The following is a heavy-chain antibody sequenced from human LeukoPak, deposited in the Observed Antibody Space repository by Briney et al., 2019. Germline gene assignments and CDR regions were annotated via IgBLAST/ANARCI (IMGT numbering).Heavy chain of an antibody. CDR2: INAGNGNT. D-gene: IGHD6-13*01. Sequence: ASVKVSCKASGYTFTSYAMHWVRQAPGQRLEWMGWINAGNGNTKYSQKFQGRVTITRDTSASTAYMELSSLRSEDTAAYYCARPNAAAGTFDYWGQGTLVTVSS. CDR1: GYTFTSYA. CDR3: ARPNAAAGTFDY. V-gene: IGHV1-3*01. J-gene: IGHJ4*02.